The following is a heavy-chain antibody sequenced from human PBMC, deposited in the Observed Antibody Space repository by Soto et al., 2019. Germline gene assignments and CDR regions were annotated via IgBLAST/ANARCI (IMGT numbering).Heavy chain of an antibody. V-gene: IGHV4-59*01. Sequence: SETLSLTCTVSGGSISSYYWSWIRQPPGKGLEWIGYNYYSGSTNYNPSLKSRVTISVDTSKNQFSLKLSSVTAADTAVYYCARGGYSASGNHPLDYWGQGTLVTVSS. J-gene: IGHJ4*02. CDR3: ARGGYSASGNHPLDY. D-gene: IGHD3-10*01. CDR2: NYYSGST. CDR1: GGSISSYY.